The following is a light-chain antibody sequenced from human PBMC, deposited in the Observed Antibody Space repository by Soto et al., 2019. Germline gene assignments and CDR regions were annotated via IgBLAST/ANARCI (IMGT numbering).Light chain of an antibody. CDR1: TSNIGASYD. Sequence: QSVLTQPPSVSGAPGQTVTISCTGSTSNIGASYDVHWYQQLPGSAPKLLIYRDTHRPSGIPNRFSGSRSGTSASLVIFGLQPGDEADYYCQSYDNILNGYVFGTGTKLTVL. CDR3: QSYDNILNGYV. V-gene: IGLV1-40*01. CDR2: RDT. J-gene: IGLJ1*01.